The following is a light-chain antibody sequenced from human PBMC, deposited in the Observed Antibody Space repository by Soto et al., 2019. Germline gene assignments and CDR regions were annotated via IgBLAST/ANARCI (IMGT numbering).Light chain of an antibody. Sequence: QSALTQPASVSGSPGQSVTISCTGTSTNVGTYQAISWYQQHPGKAPKLMIYEVNKRPSGVPDRFSGSKSGNTASLTVSGLQPEDEADYYCSSYAGSNNLLFGGGTKLTVL. V-gene: IGLV2-8*01. J-gene: IGLJ2*01. CDR2: EVN. CDR1: STNVGTYQA. CDR3: SSYAGSNNLL.